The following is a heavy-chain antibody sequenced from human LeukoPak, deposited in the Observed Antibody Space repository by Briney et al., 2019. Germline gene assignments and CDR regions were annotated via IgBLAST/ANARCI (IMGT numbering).Heavy chain of an antibody. Sequence: ASAKVSCKASGYTFTNYYMHWVRQAPGQGLEWMGIINPSGGSTSYAQKFQGRVTMTRDTSTSTVYMELSSLRSEDTAVYYCARGVVGDNPHDYWGQGTLVTVSS. V-gene: IGHV1-46*01. J-gene: IGHJ4*02. CDR1: GYTFTNYY. CDR2: INPSGGST. CDR3: ARGVVGDNPHDY. D-gene: IGHD1-26*01.